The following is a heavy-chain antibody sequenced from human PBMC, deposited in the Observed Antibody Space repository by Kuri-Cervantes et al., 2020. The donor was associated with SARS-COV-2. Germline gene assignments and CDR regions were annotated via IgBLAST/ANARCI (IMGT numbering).Heavy chain of an antibody. Sequence: GESLKISCAASGFTFSSYAMSWVRQAPGKGLEWVSAISGSSSYIYYADSVKGRFTISRDSAKNSLYLQMNSLRAEDTAVYYCARHGENDFWSGYDAFDIWGQGTMVTVSS. V-gene: IGHV3-21*01. D-gene: IGHD3-3*01. CDR2: ISGSSSYI. J-gene: IGHJ3*02. CDR3: ARHGENDFWSGYDAFDI. CDR1: GFTFSSYA.